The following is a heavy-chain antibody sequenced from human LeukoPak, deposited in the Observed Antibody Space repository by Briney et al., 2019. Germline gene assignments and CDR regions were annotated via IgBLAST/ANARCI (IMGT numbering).Heavy chain of an antibody. CDR1: GFTFSSYA. Sequence: GGSLRLSCAVSGFTFSSYAMSWVRQAPEKGLEWVSAIDSSGSYTWYDDSVKGRFTISRENTKNTLYLQMNSLRAEDTAVYYCAKGSAGGRPYYFDYWGQGTLVPVSS. J-gene: IGHJ4*02. D-gene: IGHD6-13*01. CDR2: IDSSGSYT. V-gene: IGHV3-23*05. CDR3: AKGSAGGRPYYFDY.